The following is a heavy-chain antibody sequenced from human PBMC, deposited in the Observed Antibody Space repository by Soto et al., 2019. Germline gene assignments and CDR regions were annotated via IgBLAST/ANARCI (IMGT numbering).Heavy chain of an antibody. CDR2: ISSDGSHI. Sequence: QVQLVESGGGVVQPGRSLRLSCAASGFAFSRHGMHWVRQAPGKGLEWVAVISSDGSHIEYADSVEGRFTISRDNSKNTLFLQMNSLRAEDTALYNCAKDRGSSSGWYMEYWGQGTLVAVSS. D-gene: IGHD6-19*01. V-gene: IGHV3-30*18. J-gene: IGHJ4*02. CDR1: GFAFSRHG. CDR3: AKDRGSSSGWYMEY.